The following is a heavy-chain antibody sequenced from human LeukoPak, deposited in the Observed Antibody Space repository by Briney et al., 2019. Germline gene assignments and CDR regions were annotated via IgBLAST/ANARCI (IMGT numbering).Heavy chain of an antibody. Sequence: ASVKVSCKASGYTFTGFYIHWVRQAPGQGLEWMGRINPNSGGTNYAQKFQGRVSVTRDTSVSTAYMEVSRLRSDDTAVYYCARALVRGLVVSMDVWGKGITVTVSS. V-gene: IGHV1-2*06. CDR3: ARALVRGLVVSMDV. CDR1: GYTFTGFY. D-gene: IGHD3-10*01. CDR2: INPNSGGT. J-gene: IGHJ6*03.